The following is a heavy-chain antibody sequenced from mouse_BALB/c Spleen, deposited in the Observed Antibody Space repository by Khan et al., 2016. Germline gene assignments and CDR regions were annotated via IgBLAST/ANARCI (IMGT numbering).Heavy chain of an antibody. CDR2: IWPGGST. V-gene: IGHV2-9*02. J-gene: IGHJ3*01. CDR1: GFSLTNSG. D-gene: IGHD2-4*01. CDR3: ARDDQDYDAWFAS. Sequence: VQLQESGPGLVAPSQSLSITCTVSGFSLTNSGVHWIRQPPGKGLEWLGVIWPGGSTDYNSALMSILSITKDNSQNQVFLKMISLQTDDTAMYYCARDDQDYDAWFASWGQGTLVIVSA.